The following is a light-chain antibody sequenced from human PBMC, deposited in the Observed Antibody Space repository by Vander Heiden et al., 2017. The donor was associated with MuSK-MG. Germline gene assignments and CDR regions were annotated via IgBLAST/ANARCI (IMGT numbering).Light chain of an antibody. Sequence: QSVLTQPPSASGTPGQRVTISCSGSSSNIGSHTVNWYQQLPGTAPKLLSYGNNQRPSGVPDRFSGSKSGTSASLAISGLQSEDESDYYCAVWDDSLNGWVFGGGTKLTVL. CDR1: SSNIGSHT. CDR2: GNN. J-gene: IGLJ3*02. V-gene: IGLV1-44*01. CDR3: AVWDDSLNGWV.